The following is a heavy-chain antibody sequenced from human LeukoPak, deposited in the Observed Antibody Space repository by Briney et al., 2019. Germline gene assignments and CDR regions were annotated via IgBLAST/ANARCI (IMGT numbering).Heavy chain of an antibody. CDR2: ISSIGNAI. Sequence: GGSLRLSCAASGFTFSSYEINWVRQAPGKGLEWVPYISSIGNAISYADSVKGRFTTSRDNAKNSLYLQVNSLRAEDTAVYYCARADYSGYSFDYWGQGTLVTVSS. CDR3: ARADYSGYSFDY. J-gene: IGHJ4*02. CDR1: GFTFSSYE. V-gene: IGHV3-48*03. D-gene: IGHD5-12*01.